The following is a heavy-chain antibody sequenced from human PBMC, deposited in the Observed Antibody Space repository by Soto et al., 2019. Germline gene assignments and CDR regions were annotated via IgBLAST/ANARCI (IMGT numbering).Heavy chain of an antibody. Sequence: GESLKISCKGSGYSFTSYWISWVRQMPGKGLEWMGRIDPSDSYTNYSPSFQGHVTISADKSISTAYPQWSSLKASDTAMYYCARHRTYCSGGSCYQFGMDVWGQGTTVTVYS. CDR1: GYSFTSYW. CDR2: IDPSDSYT. V-gene: IGHV5-10-1*01. D-gene: IGHD2-15*01. CDR3: ARHRTYCSGGSCYQFGMDV. J-gene: IGHJ6*02.